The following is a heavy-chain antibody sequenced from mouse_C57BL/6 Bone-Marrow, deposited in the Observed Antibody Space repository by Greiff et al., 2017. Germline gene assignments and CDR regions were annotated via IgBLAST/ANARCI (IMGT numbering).Heavy chain of an antibody. Sequence: EVQRVESGAELVRPGASVKLSCTASGFNIKDDYMHWVKQRPEQGLEWIGWIDPENGDTEYASKFQGKATITADTSSNTAYLQLSSLTSEDTAVYYCTTSIYYGNPYYFDYWGQGTTLTVSS. D-gene: IGHD2-1*01. CDR1: GFNIKDDY. CDR2: IDPENGDT. CDR3: TTSIYYGNPYYFDY. V-gene: IGHV14-4*01. J-gene: IGHJ2*01.